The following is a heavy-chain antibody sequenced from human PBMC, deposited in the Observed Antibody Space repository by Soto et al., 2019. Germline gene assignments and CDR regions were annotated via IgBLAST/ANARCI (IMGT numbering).Heavy chain of an antibody. Sequence: PGGSLRLSCAASGFTFSTYDMHWVRQATGKGLEWVSAIGTVGDTYYPGSVKGRFTISRENGKNSFYLQMNSLRAGDTAVFYRVRGGYCTGGSSPGTYYGMDVWGQGTTVTVSS. CDR3: VRGGYCTGGSSPGTYYGMDV. V-gene: IGHV3-13*01. CDR2: IGTVGDT. CDR1: GFTFSTYD. J-gene: IGHJ6*02. D-gene: IGHD2-15*01.